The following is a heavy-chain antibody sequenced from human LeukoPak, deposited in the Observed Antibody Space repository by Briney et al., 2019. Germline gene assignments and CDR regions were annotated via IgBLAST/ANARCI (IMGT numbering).Heavy chain of an antibody. V-gene: IGHV4-59*08. Sequence: SETLSLTCTVSGGSISSYYWSWIRQPPGKGLEWIGYAHYSGSTNYNPSLKSRVTISIDTSQNQFSLMLSSVTAADTAVYYCARLPGCSGGSCYRAFDMWGQGTLVTVSS. D-gene: IGHD2-15*01. CDR1: GGSISSYY. CDR2: AHYSGST. CDR3: ARLPGCSGGSCYRAFDM. J-gene: IGHJ3*02.